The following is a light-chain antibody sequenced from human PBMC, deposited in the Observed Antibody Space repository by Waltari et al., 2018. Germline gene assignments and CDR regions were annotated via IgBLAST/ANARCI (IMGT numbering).Light chain of an antibody. CDR1: RSDVGAYDF. CDR3: SSYADNDNLV. J-gene: IGLJ1*01. CDR2: EVH. V-gene: IGLV2-8*01. Sequence: QSALTQPPSASASPGQSVTISCTGTRSDVGAYDFVSWFQQLPGKAPKLIIFEVHKRPSGVPDRFSGSKSGNTASLTVSGLQADDEADYFCSSYADNDNLVFGTGTKVSVL.